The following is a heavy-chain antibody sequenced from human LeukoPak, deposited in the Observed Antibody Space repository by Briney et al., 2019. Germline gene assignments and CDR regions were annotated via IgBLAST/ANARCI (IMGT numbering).Heavy chain of an antibody. CDR3: ARKRGYSGYDYGTNWFDP. CDR2: INHSGST. D-gene: IGHD5-12*01. J-gene: IGHJ5*02. V-gene: IGHV4-34*01. Sequence: SETLSLTCAVYGGSFSGYYWSWIRQPPGKGLGWIGEINHSGSTYYNPSLKSRVTISVDTSKNQFSLKLSSVTAADTAVYYCARKRGYSGYDYGTNWFDPWGQGTLVTVSS. CDR1: GGSFSGYY.